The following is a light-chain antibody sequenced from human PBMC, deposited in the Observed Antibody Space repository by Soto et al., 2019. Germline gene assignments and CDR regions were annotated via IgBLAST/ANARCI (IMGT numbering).Light chain of an antibody. J-gene: IGKJ4*01. CDR1: ESISSY. CDR2: TAS. CDR3: QQSYSTTT. V-gene: IGKV1-39*01. Sequence: DIQMTQSPSSLSASVGDRVTITCRASESISSYLNWYQQKPGKAPKLLIYTASSLQSWVPSRFSGSGSGTDFNLTSSRLQPEDFATYYCQQSYSTTTFGEGTKVEIK.